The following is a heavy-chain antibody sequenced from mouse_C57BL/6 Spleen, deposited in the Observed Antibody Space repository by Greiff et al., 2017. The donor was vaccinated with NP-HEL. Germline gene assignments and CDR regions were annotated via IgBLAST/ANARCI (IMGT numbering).Heavy chain of an antibody. CDR1: GYTFTDYY. J-gene: IGHJ4*01. D-gene: IGHD2-12*01. CDR3: ARPHYIIYAMDY. CDR2: INPNNGGT. Sequence: VQLQQSGPELVKPGASVKISCKASGYTFTDYYMNWVKQSHGKSLEWIGDINPNNGGTSYNQKFKGKATLTVDKSSSTAYMELRSLTSEDSAVYYCARPHYIIYAMDYWGQGTSVTVSS. V-gene: IGHV1-26*01.